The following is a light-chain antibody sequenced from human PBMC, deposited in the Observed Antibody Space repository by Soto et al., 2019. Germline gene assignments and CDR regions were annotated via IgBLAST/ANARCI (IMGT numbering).Light chain of an antibody. V-gene: IGKV1-5*03. J-gene: IGKJ1*01. CDR1: QTISRW. Sequence: DIQMTQSPLTLSASVGDRVTITCRASQTISRWLAWYQQKPGKAPKLLIYRASSLESGVPSRFSGSASGTKFTLTISSLQSAAFATDYRQQYQTWTLGQGTKVEIK. CDR2: RAS. CDR3: QQYQTWT.